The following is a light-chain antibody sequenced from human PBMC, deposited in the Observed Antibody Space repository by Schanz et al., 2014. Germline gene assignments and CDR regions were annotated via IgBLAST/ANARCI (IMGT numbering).Light chain of an antibody. CDR3: QQRSNWPLT. CDR1: HYISSNY. Sequence: EIVLTQSPGTLSLSPGERATLSCRASHYISSNYLAWYQQKPGQAPRLLIDGASSRATGIPARFSGSGSGTDFTLTISALEPEDFAVYHCQQRSNWPLTFGPGTRVDIK. J-gene: IGKJ3*01. CDR2: GAS. V-gene: IGKV3D-20*02.